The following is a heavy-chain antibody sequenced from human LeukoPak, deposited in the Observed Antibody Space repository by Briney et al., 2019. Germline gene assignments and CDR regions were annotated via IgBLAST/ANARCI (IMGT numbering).Heavy chain of an antibody. V-gene: IGHV4-59*02. Sequence: PSETLSLTRTVSGGSDSSYYRSWMRDPPGKGLEGIAYIYYTDSTNNSPCLKCRVTISVDTSKNKCTLKLSSVTAADTAVYYCATDRGREGGFVYWGQGTLVTVSS. CDR1: GGSDSSYY. CDR3: ATDRGREGGFVY. J-gene: IGHJ4*02. D-gene: IGHD3-10*01. CDR2: IYYTDST.